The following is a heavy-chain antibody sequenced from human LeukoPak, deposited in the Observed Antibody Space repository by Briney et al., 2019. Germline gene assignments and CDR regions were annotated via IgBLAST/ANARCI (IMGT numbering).Heavy chain of an antibody. CDR2: ISGSGGST. D-gene: IGHD3-9*01. V-gene: IGHV3-23*01. CDR1: GFTFSSYA. Sequence: GGSLRLSCAASGFTFSSYAMSWVRQAPGKGLEWVSAISGSGGSTYYADSVKGRSTISRDNSKNTLYLQMNSLRAEDTAVYYCAKDCEGPVTIFYYDYWGQGTLVTVSS. CDR3: AKDCEGPVTIFYYDY. J-gene: IGHJ4*02.